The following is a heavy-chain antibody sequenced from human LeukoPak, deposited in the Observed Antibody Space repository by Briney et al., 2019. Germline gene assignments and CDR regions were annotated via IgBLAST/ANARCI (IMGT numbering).Heavy chain of an antibody. CDR1: GFTFSSYS. Sequence: PGGSLRLSCAASGFTFSSYSMNWVRQAPGKGLEWVSSISSSSSYIYYADSVKGRFTISRDNAKNSLYLQMNSLRAEDTAVYYCARVSLRDWNDPDYMDVWGKGTTVTVSS. D-gene: IGHD1-1*01. J-gene: IGHJ6*03. V-gene: IGHV3-21*01. CDR2: ISSSSSYI. CDR3: ARVSLRDWNDPDYMDV.